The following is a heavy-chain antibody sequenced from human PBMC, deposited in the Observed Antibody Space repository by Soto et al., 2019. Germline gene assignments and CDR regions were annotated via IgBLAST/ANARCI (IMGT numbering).Heavy chain of an antibody. CDR1: GGTFSSYA. Sequence: SVKVSCKASGGTFSSYAISWVRQAPGQGLEWMGGIIPIFGTANYAQKFQGRVTITADESTSTAYMELSSLRSEDTAVYYCARDNSHNYDLLGVRYFHLWGRGTLVTVSS. CDR3: ARDNSHNYDLLGVRYFHL. D-gene: IGHD3-9*01. V-gene: IGHV1-69*13. J-gene: IGHJ2*01. CDR2: IIPIFGTA.